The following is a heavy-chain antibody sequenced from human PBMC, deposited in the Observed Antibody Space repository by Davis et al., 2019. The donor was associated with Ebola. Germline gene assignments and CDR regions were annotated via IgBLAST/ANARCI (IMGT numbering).Heavy chain of an antibody. Sequence: ASVKVSCKASGYTFTSYYMHWVRQAPGQGLEWMGWINPNSGGTNYAQKFQGRVTMTRDTSISTAYMEVSRLRSDDTAVYYCATPVVSGSYYHYFDYWGQGTLVTVSS. D-gene: IGHD1-26*01. CDR2: INPNSGGT. J-gene: IGHJ4*02. CDR3: ATPVVSGSYYHYFDY. CDR1: GYTFTSYY. V-gene: IGHV1-2*02.